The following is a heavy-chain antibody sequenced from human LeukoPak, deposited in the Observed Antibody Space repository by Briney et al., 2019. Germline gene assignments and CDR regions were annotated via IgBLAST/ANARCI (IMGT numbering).Heavy chain of an antibody. CDR3: AKDGSHRRLQYYYYYMDV. J-gene: IGHJ6*03. CDR1: GYTFTGYY. Sequence: ASVKVSCKASGYTFTGYYMHWVRQAPGQGLEWMGWINPNSGSTSYAQKFQGRVTMTRDMSTSTVYMELSSLRSEDTAVYYCAKDGSHRRLQYYYYYMDVWGKGTTVTVS. D-gene: IGHD5-24*01. V-gene: IGHV1-46*01. CDR2: INPNSGST.